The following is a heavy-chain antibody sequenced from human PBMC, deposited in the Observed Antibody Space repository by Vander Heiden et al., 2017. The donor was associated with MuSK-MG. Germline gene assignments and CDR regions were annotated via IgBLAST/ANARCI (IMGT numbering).Heavy chain of an antibody. J-gene: IGHJ4*02. V-gene: IGHV3-30*04. CDR3: ARDIAASGTSDY. CDR1: GFTFSSYA. Sequence: QVHLVESGGGVVQPGRSLRLSCAASGFTFSSYAMHWVRQAPGKGLERVAVISYDGNTRNYADSVKGRFSISRDSSKNTLYLQMNSLRVEDTAVYYCARDIAASGTSDYWGQGTLVTVSS. D-gene: IGHD6-13*01. CDR2: ISYDGNTR.